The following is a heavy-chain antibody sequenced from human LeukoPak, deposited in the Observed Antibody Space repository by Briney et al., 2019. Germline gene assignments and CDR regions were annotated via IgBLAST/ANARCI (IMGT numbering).Heavy chain of an antibody. CDR2: IIPIFGTA. V-gene: IGHV1-69*06. CDR3: ARERPSGGGAFDI. Sequence: SVKVSFKASGGTFSSYAISWVRQAPGQGLEWMGGIIPIFGTANYAQKFQGRVTITADKSTSTAYVELSSLRSEDTAVYYCARERPSGGGAFDIWGQGTMVTVSS. J-gene: IGHJ3*02. CDR1: GGTFSSYA. D-gene: IGHD5-12*01.